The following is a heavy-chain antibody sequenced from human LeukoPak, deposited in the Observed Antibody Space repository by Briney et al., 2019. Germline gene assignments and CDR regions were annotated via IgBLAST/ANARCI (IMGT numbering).Heavy chain of an antibody. V-gene: IGHV4-34*01. CDR1: GGSFCGYY. J-gene: IGHJ4*02. CDR2: INRSGST. D-gene: IGHD3-9*01. Sequence: SETLSLTCAVDGGSFCGYYWCWIRQPPGKGLEWIGEINRSGSTNYNPSLKSRVTTSVGTSKNQFSLKQSLTPGAAAAVYYCARAYYDILTGYYRHDYWGQGTLVTVSS. CDR3: ARAYYDILTGYYRHDY.